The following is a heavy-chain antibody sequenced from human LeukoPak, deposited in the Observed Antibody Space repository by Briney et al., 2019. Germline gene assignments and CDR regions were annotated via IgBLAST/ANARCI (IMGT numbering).Heavy chain of an antibody. CDR1: GYTFTGYY. CDR3: ARGRKLGYYYDSSGYYYGY. CDR2: INPNSGGT. Sequence: GASVKVSCKASGYTFTGYYMHWVRQAPGQGLEWMGWINPNSGGTNYAQKFKGRVTMNRDTSISTACMELSRLRSDDTAVYYCARGRKLGYYYDSSGYYYGYWGQGTLVTVSS. V-gene: IGHV1-2*02. D-gene: IGHD3-22*01. J-gene: IGHJ4*02.